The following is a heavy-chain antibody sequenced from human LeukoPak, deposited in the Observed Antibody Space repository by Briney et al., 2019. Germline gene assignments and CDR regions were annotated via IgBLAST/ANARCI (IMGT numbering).Heavy chain of an antibody. CDR2: IYHSGRT. V-gene: IGHV4-38-2*02. CDR1: GYSISSGYY. CDR3: ARAHLDYDDSFDL. J-gene: IGHJ2*01. Sequence: SETLSLNCTVSGYSISSGYYWGWIRQPPGEGLEWIGSIYHSGRTYYSPSLKSRVTISVDTSKNQYSLKLNSVTAADTAMYYCARAHLDYDDSFDLWGRGTLVTVSS. D-gene: IGHD4-17*01.